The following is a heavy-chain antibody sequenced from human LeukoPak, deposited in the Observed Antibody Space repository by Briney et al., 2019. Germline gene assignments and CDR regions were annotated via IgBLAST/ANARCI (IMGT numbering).Heavy chain of an antibody. V-gene: IGHV1-2*02. Sequence: ASVKVSCKASGYTFTGYYMHWVRPAPGQGLAWMGWINPNSGGTNYAQKFQGRVTMTRDTSISTAYMELSRLRSDDTAVYYCARVGSGSMEYYFDYWGQGTLVTVSS. D-gene: IGHD6-19*01. CDR1: GYTFTGYY. J-gene: IGHJ4*02. CDR3: ARVGSGSMEYYFDY. CDR2: INPNSGGT.